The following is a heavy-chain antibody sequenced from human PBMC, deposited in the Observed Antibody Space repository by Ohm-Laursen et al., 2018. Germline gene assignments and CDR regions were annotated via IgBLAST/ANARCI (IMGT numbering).Heavy chain of an antibody. CDR1: GFTFSDYY. D-gene: IGHD3-3*01. Sequence: GSLRLSCTAPGFTFSDYYMSWIRQAPGKGLEWVSYISSSGSTIYYADSVKGRFTISRDNAKNSLYLQMNSLRAEDTAVYYCARVFGRFLEWAFDYWGQGTLVTVSS. V-gene: IGHV3-11*01. J-gene: IGHJ4*02. CDR3: ARVFGRFLEWAFDY. CDR2: ISSSGSTI.